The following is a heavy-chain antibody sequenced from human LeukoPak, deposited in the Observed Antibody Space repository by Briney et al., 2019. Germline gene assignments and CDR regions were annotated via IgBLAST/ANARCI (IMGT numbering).Heavy chain of an antibody. Sequence: ASVKVSCTASGGTFSSYAISWVRPAPGQGLEWRGGIIPIFGTANYAQKFQGGVTTTTDESTSTAYMELSSLKSEETAVYYCASHFMTKVPFDYWGQGTLVTVSS. CDR3: ASHFMTKVPFDY. D-gene: IGHD3-10*01. V-gene: IGHV1-69*05. CDR2: IIPIFGTA. J-gene: IGHJ4*02. CDR1: GGTFSSYA.